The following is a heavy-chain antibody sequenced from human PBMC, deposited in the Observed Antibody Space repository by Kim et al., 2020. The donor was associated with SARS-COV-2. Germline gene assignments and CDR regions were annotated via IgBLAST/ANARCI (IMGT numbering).Heavy chain of an antibody. J-gene: IGHJ4*02. CDR3: SRDGGGSCYSASKFLFDH. Sequence: GGSLRLSCAASGFTVSNNYMSWVRQAPGKGLEWVAVISTGGSTYFADSAKARFVISRDTSKNTLHLQKNSMRAEDRAVNYCSRDGGGSCYSASKFLFDHWGQGKLATASS. CDR2: ISTGGST. D-gene: IGHD2-15*01. V-gene: IGHV3-66*01. CDR1: GFTVSNNY.